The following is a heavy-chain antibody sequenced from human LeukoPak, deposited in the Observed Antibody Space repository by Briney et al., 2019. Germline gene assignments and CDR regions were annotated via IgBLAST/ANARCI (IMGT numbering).Heavy chain of an antibody. J-gene: IGHJ4*02. Sequence: GRSLRLSCAASGFAFSSYAMHWVRQAPGKGLEWVAVISYDGSNKYYADSVRGRFTISRDNSKNTLYLQMNSLRAEDTAVYYCARDPGGYCSSTSCYRAHFDHWGQGTLVTVSS. CDR3: ARDPGGYCSSTSCYRAHFDH. V-gene: IGHV3-30-3*01. CDR2: ISYDGSNK. D-gene: IGHD2-2*01. CDR1: GFAFSSYA.